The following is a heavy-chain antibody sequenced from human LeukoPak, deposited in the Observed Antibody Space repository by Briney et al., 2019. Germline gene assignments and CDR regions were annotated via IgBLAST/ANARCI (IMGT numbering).Heavy chain of an antibody. V-gene: IGHV3-74*01. Sequence: PGGSLRLSCAASGFTFSFYWMHWVRQAPGKGLEWVSRINSDGSRSYADSVKGRFTISRDNAKNTVYLQMNSLRAEDTAVYYCGLGYCSGGSCYHIGYWGQGSLVTVSS. D-gene: IGHD2-15*01. CDR3: GLGYCSGGSCYHIGY. CDR2: INSDGSR. J-gene: IGHJ4*02. CDR1: GFTFSFYW.